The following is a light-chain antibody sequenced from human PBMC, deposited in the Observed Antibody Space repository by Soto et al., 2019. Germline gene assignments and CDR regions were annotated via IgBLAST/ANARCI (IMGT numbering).Light chain of an antibody. V-gene: IGLV8-61*01. J-gene: IGLJ3*02. CDR1: SGSVSTSYY. CDR3: VLYMGSGIWV. Sequence: QAVVTQEPSFSVSPGGTVTLTCGLSSGSVSTSYYPSWFQQTPGQAPRTLIYGTNTRSSEVPDRFSGSILGNKAALPLTGARADDESDYYCVLYMGSGIWVFGGGTKVTVL. CDR2: GTN.